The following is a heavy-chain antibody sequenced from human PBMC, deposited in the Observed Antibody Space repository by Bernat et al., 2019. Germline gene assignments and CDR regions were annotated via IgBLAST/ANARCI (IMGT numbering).Heavy chain of an antibody. D-gene: IGHD5-12*01. CDR1: GFTFSGSA. V-gene: IGHV3-73*02. Sequence: EVQLVESGGGLVQPGGSLKLSCAASGFTFSGSAMHWVRQASGKGLEWVGRIRSKANSNATADAASVKGRFTISRDDSKNTAYLQMNSLKTEDTAVYYCTRHPYSGYDYGMDYWGQGTLVTVSS. CDR2: IRSKANSNAT. J-gene: IGHJ4*02. CDR3: TRHPYSGYDYGMDY.